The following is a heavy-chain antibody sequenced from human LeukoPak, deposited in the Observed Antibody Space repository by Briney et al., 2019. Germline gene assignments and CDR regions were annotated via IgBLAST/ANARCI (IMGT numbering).Heavy chain of an antibody. J-gene: IGHJ4*02. V-gene: IGHV3-23*01. CDR3: ANPGGNLPFDY. Sequence: GGSLRLSCVVSGFTFSDHYMEWVRQAPGKGLEWVSAISGSGGSTYYADSVKGRFTISRDNSKNTLYLQMNSLRAEDTAVYYCANPGGNLPFDYWGQGTLVTVSS. CDR2: ISGSGGST. CDR1: GFTFSDHY. D-gene: IGHD4-23*01.